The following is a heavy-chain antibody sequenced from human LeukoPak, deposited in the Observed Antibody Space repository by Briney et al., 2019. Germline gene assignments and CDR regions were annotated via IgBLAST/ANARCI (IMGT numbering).Heavy chain of an antibody. D-gene: IGHD2-21*02. J-gene: IGHJ4*02. CDR3: AREHKDYDGDGYYYGY. V-gene: IGHV4-59*12. CDR2: IHYSGST. CDR1: GGSISSYY. Sequence: SETLSLTCTVPGGSISSYYWSWIRQPPGKGLEWVGDIHYSGSTNYNPSLKSRVTMSLDSSKNQFSLRLTSVTAADTAVYYCAREHKDYDGDGYYYGYWGQGTLVTVSS.